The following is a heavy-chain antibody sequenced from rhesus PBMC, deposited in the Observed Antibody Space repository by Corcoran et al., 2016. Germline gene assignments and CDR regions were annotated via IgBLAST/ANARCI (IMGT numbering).Heavy chain of an antibody. V-gene: IGHV4-160*01. CDR1: GGSISSTY. CDR3: ARGGGSSYLRLGY. Sequence: QVQLQQWGEGLVKPSETLSLTCAVYGGSISSTYWSWIRQPPGKGLEWIGGIRSGGSTNYNPSLKSRVTISIDTSKNQFSLKLSSVTAADTAVYYCARGGGSSYLRLGYWGQGVLVTVSS. CDR2: IRSGGST. D-gene: IGHD4-29*01. J-gene: IGHJ4*01.